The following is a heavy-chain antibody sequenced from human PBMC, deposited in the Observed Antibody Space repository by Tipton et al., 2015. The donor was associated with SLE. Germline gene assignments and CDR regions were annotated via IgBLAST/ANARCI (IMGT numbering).Heavy chain of an antibody. J-gene: IGHJ3*02. V-gene: IGHV3-33*06. CDR3: AKARAAAAQAFDI. Sequence: QLVQSGGGLVKPGGSLRLSCAASGFTFSNFGFHWVRQAPGKGLEWVALIWYDGSNQNYADSVKGRFTISRDNSKGTLYLQMNSLRVEDTAVYYCAKARAAAAQAFDIWGQGTMVTVSS. D-gene: IGHD6-13*01. CDR2: IWYDGSNQ. CDR1: GFTFSNFG.